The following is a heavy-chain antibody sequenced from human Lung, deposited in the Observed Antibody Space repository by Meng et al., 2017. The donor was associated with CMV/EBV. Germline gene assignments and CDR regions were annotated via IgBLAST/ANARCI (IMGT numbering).Heavy chain of an antibody. CDR1: GFTFSNYG. D-gene: IGHD4/OR15-4a*01. J-gene: IGHJ3*02. CDR3: AKDDYRTPPPDAFDI. Sequence: GESXKISXAASGFTFSNYGMHWVRQAPGKGLEWVAVIWYDGKTKYYADSVKGRFSISRDNSKYTLYLQMNSLRADDTAVYYCAKDDYRTPPPDAFDIWGQGTXVTVSS. CDR2: IWYDGKTK. V-gene: IGHV3-33*06.